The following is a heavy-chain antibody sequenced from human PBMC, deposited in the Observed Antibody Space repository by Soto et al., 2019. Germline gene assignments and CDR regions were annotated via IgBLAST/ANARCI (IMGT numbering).Heavy chain of an antibody. D-gene: IGHD2-8*01. J-gene: IGHJ6*02. CDR2: ISYDGSNK. V-gene: IGHV3-30-3*01. Sequence: QVQLVESGGGVVQPGRSLRLSCAASGFTCSSYAMHWVRQAPGKGLEWVAVISYDGSNKYYADSVKGRFTISRDNSKNTLYLHMNSLRAEDTAVDYGARGPPGEWDGMDVWGQGTTVAVSS. CDR3: ARGPPGEWDGMDV. CDR1: GFTCSSYA.